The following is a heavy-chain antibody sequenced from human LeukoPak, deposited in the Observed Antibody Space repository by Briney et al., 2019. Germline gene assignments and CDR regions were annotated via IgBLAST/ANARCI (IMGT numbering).Heavy chain of an antibody. V-gene: IGHV3-53*01. J-gene: IGHJ4*02. D-gene: IGHD5-24*01. CDR1: GFTFSDYY. CDR3: ARALLVRNGYNYSPNYFDY. Sequence: GGSLRLSCAASGFTFSDYYMSWVRQAPGKGLQWVSVIYSGGTTYYADSVKGRFTISRDNSKNTLYLQMNSLRAEDTAVYYCARALLVRNGYNYSPNYFDYWGQGTLVTVSS. CDR2: IYSGGTT.